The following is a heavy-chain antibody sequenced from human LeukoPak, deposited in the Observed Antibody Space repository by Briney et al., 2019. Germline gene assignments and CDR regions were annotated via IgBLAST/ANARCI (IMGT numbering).Heavy chain of an antibody. CDR2: IWYDGSNK. CDR1: GFTFSSYG. D-gene: IGHD3-22*01. Sequence: PGRSLRLSCAASGFTFSSYGMHWVRQAPGKGLEWVAVIWYDGSNKYYADSVKGRFTISRDNSKNTLYLQMNSLRAEDTAVYYCARDHCDSSGYYCGDYHYGMDVWGQGTTVTVSS. V-gene: IGHV3-33*01. J-gene: IGHJ6*02. CDR3: ARDHCDSSGYYCGDYHYGMDV.